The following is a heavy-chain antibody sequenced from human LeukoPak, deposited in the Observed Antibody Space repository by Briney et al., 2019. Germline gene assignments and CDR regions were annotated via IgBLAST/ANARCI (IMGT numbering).Heavy chain of an antibody. CDR2: IIPIFGTA. Sequence: GASVKVSCKASGGTFSSYAISWVRQAPGQGLEWMGGIIPIFGTANYAQKFQGRVTITADESTSTAYMELSSLRSEDTAVYYCASDSSGYYYDWFDPWGQGTLVTVSS. V-gene: IGHV1-69*13. CDR3: ASDSSGYYYDWFDP. D-gene: IGHD3-22*01. CDR1: GGTFSSYA. J-gene: IGHJ5*02.